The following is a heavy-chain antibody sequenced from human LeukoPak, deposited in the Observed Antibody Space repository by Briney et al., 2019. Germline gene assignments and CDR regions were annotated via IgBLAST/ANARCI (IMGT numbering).Heavy chain of an antibody. CDR2: IHYSGST. CDR1: GGSISSSNYY. D-gene: IGHD5-18*01. V-gene: IGHV4-39*01. CDR3: AIQWIQPLLSWFDP. J-gene: IGHJ5*02. Sequence: SETLSLTCTVSGGSISSSNYYWGWLRQPPGKGLEWIGSIHYSGSTHYSPSLKSRVTISVDTSKNQFSLKLTSVTAADTAVYYCAIQWIQPLLSWFDPWGQGTLVTVSS.